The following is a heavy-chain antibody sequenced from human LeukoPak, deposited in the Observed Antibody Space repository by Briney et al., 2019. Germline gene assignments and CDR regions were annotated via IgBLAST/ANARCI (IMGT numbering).Heavy chain of an antibody. CDR3: ANTIAARRFDP. J-gene: IGHJ5*02. Sequence: PSETLSLTCAVYGGSFSGYYWSWIRQPPGKGLEWIGEINHSGSTNYNPSLKSRVTISVDTSKNQFSLKLSSVTAADTAVYYCANTIAARRFDPWGQGTLVTVS. CDR2: INHSGST. D-gene: IGHD6-6*01. CDR1: GGSFSGYY. V-gene: IGHV4-34*01.